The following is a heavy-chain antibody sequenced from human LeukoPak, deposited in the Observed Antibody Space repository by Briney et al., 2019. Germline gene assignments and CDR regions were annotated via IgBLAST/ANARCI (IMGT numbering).Heavy chain of an antibody. CDR1: GDSIGSHY. V-gene: IGHV4-59*08. Sequence: SETLSLTCTVSGDSIGSHYRSWIRQPPGKGLEWIGYINYSGRTNYNPSLTGRVTVSVDTSNNQFSLRLTSVTAADTAVYYCARHGFDTGNFQAHFDCWGQGTLVTVSS. J-gene: IGHJ4*02. D-gene: IGHD3-9*01. CDR3: ARHGFDTGNFQAHFDC. CDR2: INYSGRT.